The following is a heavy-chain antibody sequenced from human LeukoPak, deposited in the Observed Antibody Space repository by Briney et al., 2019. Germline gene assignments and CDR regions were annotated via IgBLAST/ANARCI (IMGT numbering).Heavy chain of an antibody. V-gene: IGHV3-30-3*01. J-gene: IGHJ5*02. CDR3: ARGKPAAT. CDR1: GFTFSSYA. D-gene: IGHD2-2*01. Sequence: PGGSLRLSCAASGFTFSSYAMHWVRQAPGKGLEWVAVISYDGSNKYYADSVKGRFTISRDNSKNTLYLQMNSLRAEDTAVYYCARGKPAATWGQGTLVTVSS. CDR2: ISYDGSNK.